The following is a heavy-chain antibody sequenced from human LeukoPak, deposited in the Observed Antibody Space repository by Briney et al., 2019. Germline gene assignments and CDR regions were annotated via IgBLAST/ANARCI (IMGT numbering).Heavy chain of an antibody. CDR3: ARDNPGTGYSNSFDY. Sequence: PGGSLRLSCAASGFAFSTYGMHWVRQAPDKGLEWVAVMSYDGSNKYYAVSVKGRFTISRDNAKNSLYLQMNSLRAEDTAVYYCARDNPGTGYSNSFDYWGQGTLVTVSS. CDR2: MSYDGSNK. CDR1: GFAFSTYG. V-gene: IGHV3-33*05. D-gene: IGHD4-11*01. J-gene: IGHJ4*02.